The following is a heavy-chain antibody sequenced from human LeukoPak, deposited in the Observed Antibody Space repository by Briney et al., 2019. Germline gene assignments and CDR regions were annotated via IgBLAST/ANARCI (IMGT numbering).Heavy chain of an antibody. CDR1: GFTFSSYA. CDR3: ARAYGSSGYYQLPIGY. J-gene: IGHJ4*02. V-gene: IGHV3-23*01. Sequence: PGQSLRLSCAASGFTFSSYAMSWVRQAPGKGLEWVSGITGSGGTTHHADSVEGRFTISRDTSKNTLFLQMNSLRVEDTALYYCARAYGSSGYYQLPIGYWGQGTLVTVSS. D-gene: IGHD3-22*01. CDR2: ITGSGGTT.